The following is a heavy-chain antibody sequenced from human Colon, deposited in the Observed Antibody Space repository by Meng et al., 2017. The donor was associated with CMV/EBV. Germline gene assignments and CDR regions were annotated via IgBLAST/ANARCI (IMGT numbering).Heavy chain of an antibody. CDR2: IRHSGSTSY. D-gene: IGHD1-26*01. J-gene: IGHJ4*02. CDR1: GGSFREYY. CDR3: AGGSYQAWELLHY. Sequence: PHELGRGLFKPSETLSLTCAVYGGSFREYYRSWIRHPPGRGLEWIGEIRHSGSTSYSYNSSLKSRVTISIDTSKNQFSLELTSVTAADTAVYYCAGGSYQAWELLHYWGQGTLVTVSS. V-gene: IGHV4-34*01.